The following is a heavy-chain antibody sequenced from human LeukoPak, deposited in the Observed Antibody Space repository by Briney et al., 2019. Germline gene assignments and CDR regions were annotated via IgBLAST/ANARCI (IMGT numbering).Heavy chain of an antibody. CDR1: GFTFSSYS. Sequence: GGSLRLSCAASGFTFSSYSMNWVRQAPGKGLEWVSSISSSSSYIYYADSVKGRFTISRDNAKNSLYLQMNSLRAEDTAVYYCARDSLPIVVVPAAPLDYWGQGTLVTVSS. V-gene: IGHV3-21*01. J-gene: IGHJ4*02. D-gene: IGHD2-2*01. CDR3: ARDSLPIVVVPAAPLDY. CDR2: ISSSSSYI.